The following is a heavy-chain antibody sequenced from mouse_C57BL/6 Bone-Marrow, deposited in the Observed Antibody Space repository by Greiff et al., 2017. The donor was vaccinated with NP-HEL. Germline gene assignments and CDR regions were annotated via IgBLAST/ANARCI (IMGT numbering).Heavy chain of an antibody. J-gene: IGHJ2*01. D-gene: IGHD2-5*01. Sequence: EVQGVESGGDLVKPGGSLKLSCAASGFIFSSYGMSWVRQTPDKRLEWVATISSGGSYTYYPDSVKGRFTISRDNAKNTLYLQMSSLKSEDTAMYYCARSYYSNLDYWGQGTTLTVSS. CDR1: GFIFSSYG. CDR2: ISSGGSYT. V-gene: IGHV5-6*01. CDR3: ARSYYSNLDY.